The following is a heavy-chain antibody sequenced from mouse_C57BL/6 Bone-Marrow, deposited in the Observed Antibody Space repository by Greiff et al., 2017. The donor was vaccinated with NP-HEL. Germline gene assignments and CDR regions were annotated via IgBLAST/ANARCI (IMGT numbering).Heavy chain of an antibody. J-gene: IGHJ1*03. D-gene: IGHD2-2*01. V-gene: IGHV5-17*01. CDR3: ARGGYYWYFDV. CDR1: GFTFSDYG. CDR2: ISSGSSTI. Sequence: ESGGGLVKPGGSLKLSCAASGFTFSDYGMHWVRQAPEKGLEWVAYISSGSSTIYYADTVKGRFTISRDNAKNTLFLQMTSLRSEDTAMYYCARGGYYWYFDVWGTGTTVTVSS.